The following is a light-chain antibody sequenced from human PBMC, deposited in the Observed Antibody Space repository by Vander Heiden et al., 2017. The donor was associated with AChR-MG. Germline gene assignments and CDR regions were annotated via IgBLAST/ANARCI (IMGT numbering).Light chain of an antibody. V-gene: IGKV3-15*01. CDR2: GAS. CDR3: QQDNNWPPWT. CDR1: QSVSSN. Sequence: EIPMTPSPATLSVSPGERATLSCRASQSVSSNLAWYQQKPGQAPRLLIYGASTRATGIPARFSGSGYGTEFTLTISSRQSEDFAVYYCQQDNNWPPWTFGQGTKVEIK. J-gene: IGKJ1*01.